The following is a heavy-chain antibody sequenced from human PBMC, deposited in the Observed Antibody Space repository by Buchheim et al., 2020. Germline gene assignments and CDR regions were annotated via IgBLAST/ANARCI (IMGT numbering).Heavy chain of an antibody. CDR3: AKDRGARRGYFDS. CDR2: ISWDGGST. J-gene: IGHJ4*02. D-gene: IGHD1-26*01. CDR1: GFTFDDYA. Sequence: EVQLVESGGVVVQPGGSLRLSCAASGFTFDDYAMHWVRQDPGKGLEWVSLISWDGGSTYYADSVKGRFTVSRDNSKNSLYLQMHSLRAEDAAFYYCAKDRGARRGYFDSWGQGTL. V-gene: IGHV3-43D*03.